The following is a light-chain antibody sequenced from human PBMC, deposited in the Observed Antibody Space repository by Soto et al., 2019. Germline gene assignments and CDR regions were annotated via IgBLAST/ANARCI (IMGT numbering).Light chain of an antibody. CDR1: QSVSNDF. CDR2: GAS. Sequence: EIVLTQSPGILSLSPGQRVTLSCRASQSVSNDFLAWYQQKPGQAPRLLIYGASTRATDVPDRFSGSGSGADFTLTISRLEPEDFAVYYCQQYGSSPPRTVGQGTKVDSK. J-gene: IGKJ1*01. V-gene: IGKV3-20*01. CDR3: QQYGSSPPRT.